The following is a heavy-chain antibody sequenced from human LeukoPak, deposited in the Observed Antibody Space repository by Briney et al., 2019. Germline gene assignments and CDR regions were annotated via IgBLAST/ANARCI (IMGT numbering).Heavy chain of an antibody. V-gene: IGHV3-23*01. D-gene: IGHD3-22*01. Sequence: PGGSLRLSCAASGFTFSSYAMSWVRQAPGKGREWVSAISGSGGSTYYADSVKGRFTISRDNSKNTLYLQMNSLRAEDTAVYYCAKDSFFDSSGQGTVDYWGQGTLVTVSS. J-gene: IGHJ4*02. CDR1: GFTFSSYA. CDR2: ISGSGGST. CDR3: AKDSFFDSSGQGTVDY.